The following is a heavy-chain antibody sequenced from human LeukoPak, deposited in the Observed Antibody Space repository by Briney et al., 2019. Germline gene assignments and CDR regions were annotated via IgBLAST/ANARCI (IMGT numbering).Heavy chain of an antibody. J-gene: IGHJ6*03. D-gene: IGHD3-16*02. Sequence: SETLSLTCTVSGGSTSSGNYYWSWIRQPAGKGLEWIGRIYTSGSTNYNPSLKSRVTISVDTSKNQFSLKLSSVTAADTAVYYCARALYDYVWGSYRQIYYYYYMDVWGKGTTVTISS. CDR1: GGSTSSGNYY. CDR3: ARALYDYVWGSYRQIYYYYYMDV. CDR2: IYTSGST. V-gene: IGHV4-61*02.